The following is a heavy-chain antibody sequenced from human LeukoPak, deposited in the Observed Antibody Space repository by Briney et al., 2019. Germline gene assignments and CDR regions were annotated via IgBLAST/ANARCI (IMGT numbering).Heavy chain of an antibody. Sequence: SETLSLTCTVSGGSISSSSCYWGWIRQPPGKGLEWIGSIYYSGSTYYNPSLKSRVTISVDTSKNQFSLKLSSVTAADTAVYYCARVTYYDFWRGGMDVWGQGTTVTVSS. J-gene: IGHJ6*02. V-gene: IGHV4-39*01. D-gene: IGHD3-3*01. CDR1: GGSISSSSCY. CDR2: IYYSGST. CDR3: ARVTYYDFWRGGMDV.